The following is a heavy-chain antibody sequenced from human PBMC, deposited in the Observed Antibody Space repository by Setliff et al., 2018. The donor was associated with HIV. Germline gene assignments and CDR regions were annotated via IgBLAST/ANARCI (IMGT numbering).Heavy chain of an antibody. CDR2: GVNSGRS. J-gene: IGHJ4*01. CDR1: SGSFGANY. V-gene: IGHV4-34*12. CDR3: ARQMSYDRGYSYCFDE. D-gene: IGHD5-18*01. Sequence: SETLSLTCAVDSGSFGANYLTWIRQPPGKGLEWIGSGVNSGRSYYNPSLKSRVTVSVDTSTNHLSLRLTSVTAADTAVYYCARQMSYDRGYSYCFDEWGHGTLVTVSS.